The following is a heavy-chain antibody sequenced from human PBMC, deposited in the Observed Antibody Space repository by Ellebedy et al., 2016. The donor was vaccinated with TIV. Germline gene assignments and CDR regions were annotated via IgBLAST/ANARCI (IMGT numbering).Heavy chain of an antibody. J-gene: IGHJ4*02. Sequence: GESLKISCAASGFTFSNYWMAWVRQAPGKGLEWVANIRNDGGERFYVDSVKGRFTISRDNAKNLLFLQMNSLRAEDTAVYYCARDTRYDLVDYWGQGTPVTVSS. CDR3: ARDTRYDLVDY. CDR1: GFTFSNYW. V-gene: IGHV3-7*03. CDR2: IRNDGGER. D-gene: IGHD5-12*01.